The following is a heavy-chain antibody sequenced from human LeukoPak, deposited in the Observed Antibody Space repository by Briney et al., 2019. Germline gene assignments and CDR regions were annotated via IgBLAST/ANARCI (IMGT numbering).Heavy chain of an antibody. Sequence: GGSLRLSCAASGFTFSRYSMHWVRQAPGKGLEFVSAISTIGHSTYYAKSVKGRFTISRDNSKNTLYLQMGSLRAEDMAVYYCARVGPADTYYPSSGLDYWGQGTLVTVSS. D-gene: IGHD3-22*01. CDR3: ARVGPADTYYPSSGLDY. CDR2: ISTIGHST. J-gene: IGHJ4*02. CDR1: GFTFSRYS. V-gene: IGHV3-64*01.